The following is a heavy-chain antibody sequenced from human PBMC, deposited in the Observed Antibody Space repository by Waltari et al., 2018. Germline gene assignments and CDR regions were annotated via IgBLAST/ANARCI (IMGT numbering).Heavy chain of an antibody. D-gene: IGHD3-3*01. Sequence: QVQLQQWGAGLLKPSETLSLTCAVYGGSFSGYYWSWIRQPPGKGLEWIGEINHSGSTNYNPSLKSRVTISVDTSKNQFSLKLSSVTAADTAVYYCARVSGFWSGYYTGYYYYYYMDVWGKGTTVTVSS. J-gene: IGHJ6*03. CDR3: ARVSGFWSGYYTGYYYYYYMDV. CDR2: INHSGST. CDR1: GGSFSGYY. V-gene: IGHV4-34*01.